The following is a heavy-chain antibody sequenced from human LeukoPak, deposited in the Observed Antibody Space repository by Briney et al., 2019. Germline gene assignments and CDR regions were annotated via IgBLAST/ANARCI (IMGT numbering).Heavy chain of an antibody. V-gene: IGHV4-4*02. CDR1: GGSISSSNW. Sequence: SGTLSLTCAVSGGSISSSNWWSWVRQPPGKGLEWIGEIYHSGSTNYNPSLKSRVTISVDKSKNQFSLKLSSVTAADTAVYYCARDSHITIAAAGFDYWGQGTLVTVSS. CDR2: IYHSGST. J-gene: IGHJ4*02. CDR3: ARDSHITIAAAGFDY. D-gene: IGHD6-13*01.